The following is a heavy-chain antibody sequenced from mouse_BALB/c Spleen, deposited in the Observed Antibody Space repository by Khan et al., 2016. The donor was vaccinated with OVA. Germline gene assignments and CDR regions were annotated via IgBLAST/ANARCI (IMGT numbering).Heavy chain of an antibody. CDR2: IWSDGST. V-gene: IGHV2-6-7*01. D-gene: IGHD2-1*01. CDR1: GFSLTGYG. Sequence: IQLVQSGPGLVAPSQSLSITCTVSGFSLTGYGVNWVRQPPGKGLEWLGMIWSDGSTDYNSALKSRLSISKDNSKSQVILKMNSLQTDDTARHYCARDKGNPYAMDYWGKGTSVTVSS. CDR3: ARDKGNPYAMDY. J-gene: IGHJ4*01.